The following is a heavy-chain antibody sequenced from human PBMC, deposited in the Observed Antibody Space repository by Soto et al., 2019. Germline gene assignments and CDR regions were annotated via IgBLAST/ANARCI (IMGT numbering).Heavy chain of an antibody. D-gene: IGHD3-22*01. CDR2: IYYSGST. V-gene: IGHV4-30-4*01. CDR3: AGGDYYHSSGYYFYYYTMDG. CDR1: GGSISSGDYY. Sequence: PSETLSLTCTVSGGSISSGDYYWSWIRQPPGKGLEWIGYIYYSGSTYCNPSLKSRVTISVETSKSQFSLKLSSVTAADTAVYYCAGGDYYHSSGYYFYYYTMDGWGKGTTVTVSS. J-gene: IGHJ6*04.